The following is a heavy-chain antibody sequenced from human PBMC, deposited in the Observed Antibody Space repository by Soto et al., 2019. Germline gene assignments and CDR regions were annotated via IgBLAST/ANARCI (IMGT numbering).Heavy chain of an antibody. D-gene: IGHD7-27*01. CDR2: IYKSATT. CDR3: ARGRYCLTGRCFPNWFDS. Sequence: SETLSLTCSASGDSISNLDYFWAWIRQPPGQALECIGYIYKSATTYYNPSFESRVAISVDTSKSQFSLNVTSLTAADTAVYFCARGRYCLTGRCFPNWFDSWGQGALVTVSS. J-gene: IGHJ5*01. V-gene: IGHV4-30-4*01. CDR1: GDSISNLDYF.